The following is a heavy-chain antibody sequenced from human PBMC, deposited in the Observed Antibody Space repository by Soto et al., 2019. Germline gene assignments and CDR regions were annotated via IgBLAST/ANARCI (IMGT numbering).Heavy chain of an antibody. J-gene: IGHJ4*02. CDR2: VNPTGGST. V-gene: IGHV1-46*03. D-gene: IGHD6-25*01. CDR3: ARHLAAGDS. Sequence: QVQLVQSGAEVKKPGASVRVSCKASGYTFTSYYIHWVRQAPGQGLEWMAIVNPTGGSTNYAQKCEGSVTVTFDTSTSTVFMELNSLRYEDTAVYYCARHLAAGDSWGQGTLVNVSS. CDR1: GYTFTSYY.